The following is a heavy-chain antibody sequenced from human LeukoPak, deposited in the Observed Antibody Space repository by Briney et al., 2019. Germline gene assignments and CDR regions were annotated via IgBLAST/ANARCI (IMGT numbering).Heavy chain of an antibody. Sequence: SETLSLTCAVYGGSFSGYYWSWIRQPPGEGLEWIGEINHSGSTNYNPSLKSRVTISVDTSKNQFSLKLSSVTAADTAVYYCARGRYCSGGSCPKYFDLWGRGTLVTVSS. CDR2: INHSGST. J-gene: IGHJ2*01. CDR1: GGSFSGYY. CDR3: ARGRYCSGGSCPKYFDL. D-gene: IGHD2-15*01. V-gene: IGHV4-34*01.